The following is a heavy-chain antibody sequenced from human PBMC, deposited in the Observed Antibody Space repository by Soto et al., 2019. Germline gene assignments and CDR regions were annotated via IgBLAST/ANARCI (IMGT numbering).Heavy chain of an antibody. V-gene: IGHV3-11*05. CDR1: GFTFSDYY. CDR3: AREIERWFRMSSSYNGFDP. CDR2: VISSSSYT. Sequence: AGSLSLTCAASGFTFSDYYMSWILQAPRRGLEEFSYVISSSSYTNYKHSVKSRFTISRDNSKNPLSLQMNTLTAEDTAVYYFAREIERWFRMSSSYNGFDPWGQGTLVTVSS. D-gene: IGHD6-13*01. J-gene: IGHJ5*02.